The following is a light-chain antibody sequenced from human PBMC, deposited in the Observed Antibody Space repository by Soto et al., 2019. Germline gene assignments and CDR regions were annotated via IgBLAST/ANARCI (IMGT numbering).Light chain of an antibody. CDR3: QQYNSYTWT. CDR2: DVS. CDR1: QSVSGW. Sequence: DIQMTQSPSALSASVGDTVTITCRASQSVSGWLAWYQQKPGKAPKLLIYDVSALPRGVPPRFSGSGSGTQFTLTIRSLQPDDFATYYCQQYNSYTWTFGQGTKVDIK. V-gene: IGKV1-5*01. J-gene: IGKJ1*01.